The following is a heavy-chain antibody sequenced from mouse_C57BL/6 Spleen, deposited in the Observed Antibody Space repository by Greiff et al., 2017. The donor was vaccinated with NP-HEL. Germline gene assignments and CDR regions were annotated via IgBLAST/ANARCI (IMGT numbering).Heavy chain of an antibody. J-gene: IGHJ1*03. CDR3: ARPPYDGSSGGFDV. CDR2: IDPANGNT. V-gene: IGHV14-3*01. Sequence: EVQLQQSVAELVRPGASVKLSCTASGFNIKNTYMHWVKQRPEQGLEWIGRIDPANGNTKYAPKFQGKATITADTSTNTAYLQLSSRTSEDTALYYCARPPYDGSSGGFDVWGTGTTVTVSS. D-gene: IGHD1-1*01. CDR1: GFNIKNTY.